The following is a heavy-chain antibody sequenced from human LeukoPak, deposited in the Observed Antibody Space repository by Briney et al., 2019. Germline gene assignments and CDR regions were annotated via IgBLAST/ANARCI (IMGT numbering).Heavy chain of an antibody. CDR1: GFTFSSYW. D-gene: IGHD3-16*02. J-gene: IGHJ6*03. V-gene: IGHV3-7*01. CDR3: ARDRTTITFGGVIVIGYYVDV. CDR2: IKQDGSEK. Sequence: GGSLRLSCAASGFTFSSYWMSWVRQAPGKGLEWVASIKQDGSEKYYVDSVKGRFTISRDNAKNSLYLQMNSLRAEDTAVYYCARDRTTITFGGVIVIGYYVDVWGKGTTVTISS.